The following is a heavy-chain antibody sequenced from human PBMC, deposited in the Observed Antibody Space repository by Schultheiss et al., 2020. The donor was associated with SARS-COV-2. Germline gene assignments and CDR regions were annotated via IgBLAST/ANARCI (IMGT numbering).Heavy chain of an antibody. CDR1: GGSVNSGSYY. CDR3: ARQAGCSYTNCYYGVDV. CDR2: IYTSGST. D-gene: IGHD3-16*02. J-gene: IGHJ6*02. V-gene: IGHV4-61*02. Sequence: SQTLSLTCTVSGGSVNSGSYYWSWIRQPAGKGLEWIGRIYTSGSTNYNPSLKSRVSMSVDTSKSQFSLKLNSVTAADSAVYYCARQAGCSYTNCYYGVDVWGQGTTVTVSS.